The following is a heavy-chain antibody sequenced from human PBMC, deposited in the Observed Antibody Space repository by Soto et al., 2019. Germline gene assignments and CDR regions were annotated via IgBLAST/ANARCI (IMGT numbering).Heavy chain of an antibody. Sequence: QVQLQESGPGLVKPSETLSLTCTVSGGSISSYYWSWLRQPPGKGLEWIGYIYYSGSTNYNPSRKSRVTISVDTSKNQFSLKLSSVTAAGTAVYYCASTRMIVALFDYWGQGTLVTVSS. J-gene: IGHJ4*02. CDR1: GGSISSYY. CDR3: ASTRMIVALFDY. V-gene: IGHV4-59*08. D-gene: IGHD3-22*01. CDR2: IYYSGST.